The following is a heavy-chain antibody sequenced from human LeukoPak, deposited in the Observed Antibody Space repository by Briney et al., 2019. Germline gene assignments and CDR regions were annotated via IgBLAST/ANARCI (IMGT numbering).Heavy chain of an antibody. D-gene: IGHD3-22*01. CDR1: GYTFTGYG. CDR2: ISAYNGNT. Sequence: ASVTVSCKASGYTFTGYGISWVRQAPGQGLEWMGWISAYNGNTNYSQKLQGRVTMTTDTSTSTAYMELRSLRSDDTAVYYCARDRYYYDSSGCFDYWGQGTLVTVSS. CDR3: ARDRYYYDSSGCFDY. J-gene: IGHJ4*02. V-gene: IGHV1-18*01.